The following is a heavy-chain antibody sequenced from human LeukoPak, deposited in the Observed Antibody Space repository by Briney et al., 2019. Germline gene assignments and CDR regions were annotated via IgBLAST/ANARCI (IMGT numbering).Heavy chain of an antibody. CDR2: ISSSSSTI. J-gene: IGHJ6*03. D-gene: IGHD2/OR15-2a*01. CDR3: ARDLSYMDV. CDR1: GFTFSSYS. V-gene: IGHV3-48*01. Sequence: GGSLRLSCAASGFTFSSYSMNWVRQAPGKGLEWVSYISSSSSTIYYADSVKGRFTISRDNAKNSLYLQMNSLRAEDTAVYYCARDLSYMDVWGKGTTVTISS.